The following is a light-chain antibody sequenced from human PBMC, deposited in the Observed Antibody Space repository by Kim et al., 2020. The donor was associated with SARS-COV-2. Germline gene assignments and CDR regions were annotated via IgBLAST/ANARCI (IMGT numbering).Light chain of an antibody. CDR1: QTVTGR. CDR2: DVS. V-gene: IGKV3-15*01. Sequence: LSVAAGERGSLSCRSSQTVTGRLAWNQKKSGQAPRLVMYDVSTRASCIPARFSGSGSGTEFTLTISSLESEDFAVYYCQQYHNYYTFGQGTKLEI. CDR3: QQYHNYYT. J-gene: IGKJ2*01.